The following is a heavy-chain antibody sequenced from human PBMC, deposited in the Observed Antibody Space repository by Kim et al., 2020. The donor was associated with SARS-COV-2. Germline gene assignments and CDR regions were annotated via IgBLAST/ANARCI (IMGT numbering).Heavy chain of an antibody. V-gene: IGHV5-51*01. CDR3: ARRYGDYADFNY. Sequence: YSPALESQVTIPADQSISTAYLQWSSLKASDTAMYYCARRYGDYADFNYWGQGTLVTVSS. J-gene: IGHJ4*02. D-gene: IGHD4-17*01.